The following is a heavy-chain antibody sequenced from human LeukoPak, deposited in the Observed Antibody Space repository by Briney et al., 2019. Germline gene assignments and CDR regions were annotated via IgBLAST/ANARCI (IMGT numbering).Heavy chain of an antibody. CDR2: INPSGGST. CDR1: GYTFTSYY. Sequence: GASVKVSCKASGYTFTSYYMHWVRQAPGQGLEWMGIINPSGGSTSYAQKFQGRVTMTRDTSTSPVYMQLSSLRSEDTAVYYRGRGEGVVVGGTRLGHWGQGTLVTVSS. CDR3: GRGEGVVVGGTRLGH. V-gene: IGHV1-46*01. D-gene: IGHD3-16*01. J-gene: IGHJ4*02.